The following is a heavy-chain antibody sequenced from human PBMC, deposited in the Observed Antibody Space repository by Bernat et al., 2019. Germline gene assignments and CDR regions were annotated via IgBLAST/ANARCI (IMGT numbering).Heavy chain of an antibody. Sequence: QVQLVQSGAEVKKPGASVKVSCKASGYTFISYGISWVRQAPGQGLEWMGWISAYNGNTNYAQKLQGRVTMTTDKSTSTSYLELRSLRSDDTAVYYCARATYYYDSSGYYYERFDYWGQGTLVTVSS. D-gene: IGHD3-22*01. J-gene: IGHJ4*02. CDR1: GYTFISYG. CDR2: ISAYNGNT. CDR3: ARATYYYDSSGYYYERFDY. V-gene: IGHV1-18*01.